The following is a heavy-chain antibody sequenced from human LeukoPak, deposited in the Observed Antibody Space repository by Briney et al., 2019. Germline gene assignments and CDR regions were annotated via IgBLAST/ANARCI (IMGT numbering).Heavy chain of an antibody. CDR2: ISGSGGST. D-gene: IGHD2-21*02. J-gene: IGHJ4*02. Sequence: GGSLRLSCAASGFTFSIYAMSWVRQAPGRGVEGVSAISGSGGSTYYADSVKGRFTISRDNSKNTLYLQMNSLRAEDTAVYYCANPGIGSDIGYWGQGTLVTVSS. CDR3: ANPGIGSDIGY. V-gene: IGHV3-23*01. CDR1: GFTFSIYA.